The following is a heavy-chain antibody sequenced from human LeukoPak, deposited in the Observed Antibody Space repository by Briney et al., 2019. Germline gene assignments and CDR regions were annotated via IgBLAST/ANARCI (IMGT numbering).Heavy chain of an antibody. D-gene: IGHD3-22*01. V-gene: IGHV4-59*01. CDR2: IYYSGST. CDR3: VRFRGLNYYDSSGYYYLDY. J-gene: IGHJ4*02. CDR1: GGSISSYY. Sequence: SETLSLTCTVSGGSISSYYWSWIRQPPGKGLQWIGYIYYSGSTNYNPSLKSRVTISVDTSKNQFSLKLSSVTAADTAVYYCVRFRGLNYYDSSGYYYLDYWGQGTLVTVSS.